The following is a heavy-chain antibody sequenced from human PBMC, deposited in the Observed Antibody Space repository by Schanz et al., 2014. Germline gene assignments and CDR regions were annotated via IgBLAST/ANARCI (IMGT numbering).Heavy chain of an antibody. D-gene: IGHD6-13*01. V-gene: IGHV3-11*01. CDR3: AREQIMAAAGLVDY. CDR1: GFTFRDYY. Sequence: QVQLVESGGGVVQFGRSLRLSCAASGFTFRDYYMSWIRQAPGKGLEWVSALSGSGGSTYYADSVKGRFTISRDNAKNSLYLQMNSLRAEDTAVYYCAREQIMAAAGLVDYWGHGTLVTVSS. CDR2: LSGSGGST. J-gene: IGHJ4*01.